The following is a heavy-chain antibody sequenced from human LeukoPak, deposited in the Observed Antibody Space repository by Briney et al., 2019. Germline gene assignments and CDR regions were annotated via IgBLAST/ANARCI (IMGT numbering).Heavy chain of an antibody. CDR1: GFTFSSYA. V-gene: IGHV3-23*01. D-gene: IGHD5-24*01. Sequence: GGSLRLSCAAAGFTFSSYAMSWVRQAPGKGLEWVSAISGSGGSTHYADSVKGRFTISRDNSKNTLYLQMNSLRAEDTAVYYCAKEKGRWLQLHYFDYWGQGTLVTVSS. CDR2: ISGSGGST. CDR3: AKEKGRWLQLHYFDY. J-gene: IGHJ4*02.